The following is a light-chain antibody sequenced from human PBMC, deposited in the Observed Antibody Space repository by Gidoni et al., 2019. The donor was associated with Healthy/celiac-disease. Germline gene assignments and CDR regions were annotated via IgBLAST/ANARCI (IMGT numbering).Light chain of an antibody. CDR2: AAS. J-gene: IGKJ5*01. CDR3: QQYNSYPIT. V-gene: IGKV1-16*02. Sequence: DIQMTQSPSSLSASVGDRVTITCRASQCISNYLAWFQQKPGKAPTSLIYAASSLQSGVPSKFSGSGSGTDFTLTISSLQPEDFATYYCQQYNSYPITFGQXTRLEIK. CDR1: QCISNY.